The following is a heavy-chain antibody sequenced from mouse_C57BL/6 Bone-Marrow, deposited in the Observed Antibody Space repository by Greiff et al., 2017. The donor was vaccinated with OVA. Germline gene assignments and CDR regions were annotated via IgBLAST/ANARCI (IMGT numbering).Heavy chain of an antibody. Sequence: EVQRVESGGDLVKPGGSLKLSCAASGFTFSSYGMSWVRQTPDKRLEWAATISSGGSYTYYPDSVKGRFPISSDNAKNTLYLQMSSLKSEDTAMYYCARHGDYGSFFDYWGQGTTLTVSS. CDR3: ARHGDYGSFFDY. V-gene: IGHV5-6*01. D-gene: IGHD1-1*01. CDR1: GFTFSSYG. CDR2: ISSGGSYT. J-gene: IGHJ2*01.